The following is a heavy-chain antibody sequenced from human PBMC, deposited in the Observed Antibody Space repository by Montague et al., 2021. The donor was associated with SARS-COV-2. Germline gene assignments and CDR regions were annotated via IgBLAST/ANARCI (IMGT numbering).Heavy chain of an antibody. J-gene: IGHJ6*03. CDR2: MNPNSGNT. V-gene: IGHV1-8*01. CDR3: ARGRRSITMIVVVIPYSSYYMDV. Sequence: SVKVSCKASGYTFTSYDINRVRQATGQGLEWMGWMNPNSGNTGYAQKFQGRVTMTRNTSISTAYMELSSLRSEDTAVYYCARGRRSITMIVVVIPYSSYYMDVWGKGTTVTVSS. CDR1: GYTFTSYD. D-gene: IGHD3-22*01.